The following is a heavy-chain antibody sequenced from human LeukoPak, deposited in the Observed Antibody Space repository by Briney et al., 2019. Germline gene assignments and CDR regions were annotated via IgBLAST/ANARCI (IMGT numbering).Heavy chain of an antibody. D-gene: IGHD3-22*01. V-gene: IGHV1-2*02. CDR1: GYTFTVYY. CDR2: INPNSGGA. J-gene: IGHJ2*01. CDR3: ARVSDSTGYFYWYFDL. Sequence: ASVKVSCKASGYTFTVYYMHWVRQAPGQGLEWMGWINPNSGGASYAQKFQGRVTITRDTSISTAYMELSNLRSDDTAVYYCARVSDSTGYFYWYFDLWGRGTLVTVSS.